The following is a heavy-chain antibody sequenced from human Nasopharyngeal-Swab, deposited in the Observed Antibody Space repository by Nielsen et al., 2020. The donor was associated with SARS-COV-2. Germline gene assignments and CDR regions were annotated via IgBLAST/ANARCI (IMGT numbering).Heavy chain of an antibody. J-gene: IGHJ4*02. V-gene: IGHV4-39*01. CDR3: ATLSSSWYEYYFDY. CDR1: GGSISSSTYY. Sequence: SETLSLTCTVSGGSISSSTYYWAWIRQPPGKGLGWIGSIYYGGSTYYNPSLKSRATISVDTSKNQFSLKLSSVTAADTAVYYCATLSSSWYEYYFDYWGQGTLVTVSS. CDR2: IYYGGST. D-gene: IGHD6-13*01.